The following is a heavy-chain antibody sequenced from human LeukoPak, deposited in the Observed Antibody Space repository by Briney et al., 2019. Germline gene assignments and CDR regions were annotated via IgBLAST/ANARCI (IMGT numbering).Heavy chain of an antibody. V-gene: IGHV4-34*01. CDR2: INHSGST. J-gene: IGHJ4*02. D-gene: IGHD5-18*01. CDR3: ARGRGGYSYGLNY. Sequence: KPSETLSFTCAVYGGSFSGYYWSWIRQPPGKGLEWIGEINHSGSTNYNPSLKSRVTISVDTSKNQFSLKLSSVTAADTAVYYCARGRGGYSYGLNYWGQGTLVTVSS. CDR1: GGSFSGYY.